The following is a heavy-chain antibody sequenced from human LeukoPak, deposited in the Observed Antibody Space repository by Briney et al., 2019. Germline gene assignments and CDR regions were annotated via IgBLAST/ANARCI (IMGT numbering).Heavy chain of an antibody. CDR3: ARGPTGFGPPTY. D-gene: IGHD3-3*01. Sequence: ASVKVSCKASGYTFTNFGLNWLRQAPGQGIEWMGWITTNTGNPTYAQGFTGRFVFSLDTSVSTAYLQINSLKTEDTAVYYCARGPTGFGPPTYWGQGTLVTVSS. J-gene: IGHJ4*02. CDR2: ITTNTGNP. V-gene: IGHV7-4-1*02. CDR1: GYTFTNFG.